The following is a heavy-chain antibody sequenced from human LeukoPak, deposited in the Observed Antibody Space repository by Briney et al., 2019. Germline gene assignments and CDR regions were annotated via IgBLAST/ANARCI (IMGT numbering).Heavy chain of an antibody. CDR1: GGSISSYY. Sequence: SETLSLTCTVSGGSISSYYWSWIRQPAGKGLEWIGRIDTSGSTNYNPSLKSRVTMSVDTSKNQFSLKLSSVTAADTAVYYCARDYYDSSGYPEGGFDYWGQGTLVTVSS. J-gene: IGHJ4*02. CDR3: ARDYYDSSGYPEGGFDY. V-gene: IGHV4-4*07. CDR2: IDTSGST. D-gene: IGHD3-22*01.